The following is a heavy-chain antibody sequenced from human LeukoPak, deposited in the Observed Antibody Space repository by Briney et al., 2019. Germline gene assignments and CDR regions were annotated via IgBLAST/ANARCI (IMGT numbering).Heavy chain of an antibody. D-gene: IGHD5-12*01. CDR3: ARIVAGDQGI. CDR2: INHSGST. CDR1: GGSFSGYY. V-gene: IGHV4-34*01. Sequence: SGTLSLTCAVYGGSFSGYYWSWIRQPPGKGLEWIGEINHSGSTNYNPSLKSRVTISVDTSKNQFSLKLSSVTAADTAVYYCARIVAGDQGIWGQGTMVTVSS. J-gene: IGHJ3*01.